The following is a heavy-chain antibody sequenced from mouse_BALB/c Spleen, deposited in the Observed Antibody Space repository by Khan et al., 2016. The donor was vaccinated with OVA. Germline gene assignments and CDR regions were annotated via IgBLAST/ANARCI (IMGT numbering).Heavy chain of an antibody. V-gene: IGHV5-9-1*01. CDR3: ANGNYGWFAS. CDR2: ISSAGIYT. Sequence: EVELVASGGGLVKPGGSLKLSCAASGFTFSSFVMSWVRQTPEKRLEWVATISSAGIYTYYPDSVKGRFTISRDNAKNILYLQMNSLRSEDTAMYYCANGNYGWFASWGQGTLVTVSA. D-gene: IGHD2-1*01. CDR1: GFTFSSFV. J-gene: IGHJ3*01.